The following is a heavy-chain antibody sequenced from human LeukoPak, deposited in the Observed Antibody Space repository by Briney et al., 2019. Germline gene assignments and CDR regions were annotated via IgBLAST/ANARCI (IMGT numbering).Heavy chain of an antibody. CDR1: GFTFSDYW. J-gene: IGHJ4*02. Sequence: AGGSLRLSCAASGFTFSDYWMSWVRQAPGKGLEWVANIKQDGGEKYHVDSVKGRFTISRDNAKNSLYLQMNSLRDEDTAVYYCAKPTVAGWEDWGQGTLVTVSS. CDR2: IKQDGGEK. V-gene: IGHV3-7*01. CDR3: AKPTVAGWED. D-gene: IGHD6-19*01.